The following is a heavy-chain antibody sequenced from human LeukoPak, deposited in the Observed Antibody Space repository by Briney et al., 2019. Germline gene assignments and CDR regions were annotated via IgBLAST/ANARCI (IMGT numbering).Heavy chain of an antibody. CDR2: ISYDGSNK. Sequence: PGGSLRLSCAASGFTFSSYAMHWVRQAPGKGLEWVAVISYDGSNKYYADSVKGRFTISRDNAKNSLYLQMNSLRAEDTAVYYCARGLVLWGQGTLVTVSS. V-gene: IGHV3-30-3*01. CDR1: GFTFSSYA. J-gene: IGHJ5*02. CDR3: ARGLVL.